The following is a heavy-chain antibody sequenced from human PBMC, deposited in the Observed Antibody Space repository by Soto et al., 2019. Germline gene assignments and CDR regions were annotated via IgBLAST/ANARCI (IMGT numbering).Heavy chain of an antibody. CDR2: IIPIFGTA. Sequence: GASVKVSCKDAGGTFSSYAISWVRQAPGQGLEWMGGIIPIFGTANYAQKFQGRVTVTADECTSTAYMELSSLRSEDTPVYYCARETRERFLEWLPLPFDYWGQGTLVTVSS. D-gene: IGHD3-3*01. J-gene: IGHJ4*02. CDR1: GGTFSSYA. V-gene: IGHV1-69*13. CDR3: ARETRERFLEWLPLPFDY.